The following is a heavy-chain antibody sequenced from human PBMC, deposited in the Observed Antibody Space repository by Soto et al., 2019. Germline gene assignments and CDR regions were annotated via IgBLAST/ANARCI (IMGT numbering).Heavy chain of an antibody. CDR3: TRDLDTSGSAPISEY. CDR2: INPGGGDR. CDR1: GFTFANDW. D-gene: IGHD3-22*01. V-gene: IGHV3-7*03. J-gene: IGHJ4*02. Sequence: VGSLILSCAGSGFTFANDWMTWVRQAPGKGLEWVANINPGGGDRYYVDSVKGRFTISRDDANNSLYLQMNSLTAEDTAVYYCTRDLDTSGSAPISEYWGQGTLVTVSS.